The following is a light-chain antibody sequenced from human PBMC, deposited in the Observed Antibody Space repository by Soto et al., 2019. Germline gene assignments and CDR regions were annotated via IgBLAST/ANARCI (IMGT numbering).Light chain of an antibody. CDR3: SSYTGSSTPVV. J-gene: IGLJ2*01. CDR1: SSDVGGYKY. Sequence: QSALTQPASVSGSPGQSITISCTGTSSDVGGYKYVAWYQQHPGKAPKLMIHDVSNRPSGVSNRFSGSKSGNTASLTISGLQAEDEADYYCSSYTGSSTPVVFGGGTQLTVL. CDR2: DVS. V-gene: IGLV2-14*03.